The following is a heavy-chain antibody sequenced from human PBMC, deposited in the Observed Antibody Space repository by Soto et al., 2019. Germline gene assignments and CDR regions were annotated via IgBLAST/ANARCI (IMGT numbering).Heavy chain of an antibody. V-gene: IGHV1-69*13. D-gene: IGHD6-6*01. CDR3: ARDSSSSLALYYYYYYGMDV. CDR2: IIPIFGTA. J-gene: IGHJ6*02. Sequence: SVKVSCKASGGTFSSYAISWVRQAPGQGLEWMGGIIPIFGTANYAQKFQGRVTITADESTSTAYMELGSLRSEDTAVYYCARDSSSSLALYYYYYYGMDVWGQGTTVTVSS. CDR1: GGTFSSYA.